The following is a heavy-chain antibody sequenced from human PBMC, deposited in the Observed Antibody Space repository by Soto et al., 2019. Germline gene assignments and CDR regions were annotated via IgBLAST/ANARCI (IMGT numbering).Heavy chain of an antibody. CDR3: VRASIFGPGYFDC. J-gene: IGHJ4*02. V-gene: IGHV3-7*01. D-gene: IGHD3-3*02. CDR1: GFTFNSYW. CDR2: IKQDGSEQ. Sequence: GGSLSLSCAASASGFTFNSYWMGWVRQAPGKGLEWVANIKQDGSEQYYVDSVKGRFTISRDNAKNSLYLQVNSLRAEDTAVYYCVRASIFGPGYFDCWGQGTLVTVSS.